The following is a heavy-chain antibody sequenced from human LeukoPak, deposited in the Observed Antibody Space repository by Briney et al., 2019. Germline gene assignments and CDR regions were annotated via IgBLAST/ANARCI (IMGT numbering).Heavy chain of an antibody. CDR1: GDRVTSNSAG. J-gene: IGHJ4*02. CDR2: TYYRSKWYN. V-gene: IGHV6-1*01. CDR3: ARATGDFDY. Sequence: SQTLSLTCAISGDRVTSNSAGCNWLRHSASRGLEWLGRTYYRSKWYNDYAVSVKSRITIEPDTSRNQFSLQLTSVIPENTAVYYCARATGDFDYWGQGTLVTVSS. D-gene: IGHD7-27*01.